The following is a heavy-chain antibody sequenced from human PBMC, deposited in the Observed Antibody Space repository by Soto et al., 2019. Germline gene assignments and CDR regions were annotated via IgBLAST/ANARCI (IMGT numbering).Heavy chain of an antibody. V-gene: IGHV3-33*01. J-gene: IGHJ4*02. CDR3: ARGARDFDY. CDR1: GFTFDTYV. CDR2: IWYDRGNK. D-gene: IGHD3-16*01. Sequence: GGSLRLSCAASGFTFDTYVIHWVRQAPGRGLEWVALIWYDRGNKYYVDSVKGRFTISRDNSKNTLYLQMNSLRAEDTAVYYCARGARDFDYWGQGTLVTVSS.